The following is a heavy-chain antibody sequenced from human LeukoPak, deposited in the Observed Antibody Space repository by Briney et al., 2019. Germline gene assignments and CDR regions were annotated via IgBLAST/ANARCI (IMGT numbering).Heavy chain of an antibody. CDR2: INHSGST. CDR3: ARVIVVVPAAIGEIEIIGY. CDR1: GGSFSGYY. D-gene: IGHD2-2*02. Sequence: SETPSLTCAVYGGSFSGYYWSWIRQPPGKGLEWIGEINHSGSTNYNPSLKSRVTISVDTSKNQFSLKLSSVTAADTAVYYCARVIVVVPAAIGEIEIIGYWGQGTLVTVSS. V-gene: IGHV4-34*01. J-gene: IGHJ4*02.